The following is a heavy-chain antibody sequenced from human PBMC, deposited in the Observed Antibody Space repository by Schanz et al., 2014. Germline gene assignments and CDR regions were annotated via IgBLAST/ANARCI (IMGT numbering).Heavy chain of an antibody. D-gene: IGHD6-19*01. J-gene: IGHJ4*02. Sequence: EVHLVESGGGLVQPGGSLRLSCAASGITFSSHSFNWVRQAPGKGLEWISYITYNGGTIYYADSVKGRFTISRDNAKNSLYLQMNSLRAGDAAVYYCAASSGWHPSTDYWGQGTLVTVSS. CDR2: ITYNGGTI. CDR1: GITFSSHS. V-gene: IGHV3-48*01. CDR3: AASSGWHPSTDY.